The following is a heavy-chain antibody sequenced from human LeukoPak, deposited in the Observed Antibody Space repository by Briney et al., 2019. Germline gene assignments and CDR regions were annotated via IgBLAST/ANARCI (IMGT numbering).Heavy chain of an antibody. Sequence: GESLKISCKASGYRFTTYWIGWVRQMPGKGLEWMGIIYPGDSDTRYSPSFEGQVTISADKSITTAYLQWSSLKALDTAMYYCARQITDQSSGYDSIDYWGQGTLVTVSS. J-gene: IGHJ4*02. CDR3: ARQITDQSSGYDSIDY. V-gene: IGHV5-51*01. D-gene: IGHD5-12*01. CDR1: GYRFTTYW. CDR2: IYPGDSDT.